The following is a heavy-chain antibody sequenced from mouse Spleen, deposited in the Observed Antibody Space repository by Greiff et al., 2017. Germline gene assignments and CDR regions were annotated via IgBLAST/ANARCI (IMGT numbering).Heavy chain of an antibody. CDR3: TRDRGYDLYWYFDV. CDR2: ISSGGSYT. Sequence: EVQLVESGGGLVKPGGSLKLSCAASGFTFSSYTMSWVRQTPEKRLEWVATISSGGSYTYYPDSVKGRFTISRDNAKNTLYLQMSSLKSEDTAMYYCTRDRGYDLYWYFDVWGAGTTVTVSS. D-gene: IGHD2-2*01. CDR1: GFTFSSYT. J-gene: IGHJ1*01. V-gene: IGHV5-6-4*01.